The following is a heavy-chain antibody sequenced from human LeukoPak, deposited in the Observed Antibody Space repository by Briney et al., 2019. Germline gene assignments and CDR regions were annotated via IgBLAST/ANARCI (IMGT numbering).Heavy chain of an antibody. CDR3: AREASGNYGSNY. J-gene: IGHJ4*02. Sequence: GGSLRLSCAASGFTFSSYSMNWVRQAPGKGLEWVSSISSSSSYIYYADSVKGRFTISRDNAKNSLYLQMNSLRAEDTAVYYCAREASGNYGSNYWGQGTLVTVSS. V-gene: IGHV3-21*01. CDR2: ISSSSSYI. D-gene: IGHD1-26*01. CDR1: GFTFSSYS.